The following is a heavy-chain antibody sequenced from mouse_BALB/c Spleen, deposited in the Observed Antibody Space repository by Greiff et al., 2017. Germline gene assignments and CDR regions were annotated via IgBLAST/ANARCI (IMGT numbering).Heavy chain of an antibody. CDR3: ARGDYGSGFDY. J-gene: IGHJ2*01. CDR1: GYAFSSSW. CDR2: IYPGDGDT. Sequence: QVHVKQSGPELVKPGASVKISCKASGYAFSSSWMNWVKQRPGQGLEWIGRIYPGDGDTNYNGKFKGKATLTADKSSSTAYMQLSSLTSVDSAVYVCARGDYGSGFDYWGQGTTLTVSS. V-gene: IGHV1-82*01. D-gene: IGHD1-1*01.